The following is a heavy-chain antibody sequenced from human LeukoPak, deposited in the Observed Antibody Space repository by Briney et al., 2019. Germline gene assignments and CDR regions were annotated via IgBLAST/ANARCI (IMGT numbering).Heavy chain of an antibody. V-gene: IGHV3-15*01. CDR1: GLTLSNAW. D-gene: IGHD6-25*01. J-gene: IGHJ4*02. CDR3: TTGSVEGY. Sequence: GGSLRLSCAASGLTLSNAWMNWVRQAPGKGLEWVGRIKTKVDGDTTDYAAPVNGRFTISRDDSKNTLYVEMNNLKTEDTGVYYCTTGSVEGYWGQGTLVTISS. CDR2: IKTKVDGDTT.